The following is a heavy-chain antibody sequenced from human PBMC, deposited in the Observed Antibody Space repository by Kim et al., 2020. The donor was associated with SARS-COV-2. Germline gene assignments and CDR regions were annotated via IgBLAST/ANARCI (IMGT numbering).Heavy chain of an antibody. CDR3: ASSSWYQGYYYYGMDV. CDR1: GGTFSSYA. D-gene: IGHD6-13*01. CDR2: IIPIFGTA. Sequence: SVKVSCKASGGTFSSYAISWVRQAPGQGLEWMGGIIPIFGTANYAQKFQGRVTITADESTSTAYMELSSLRSEDTAVYYCASSSWYQGYYYYGMDVWGQGTTVTVSS. J-gene: IGHJ6*02. V-gene: IGHV1-69*13.